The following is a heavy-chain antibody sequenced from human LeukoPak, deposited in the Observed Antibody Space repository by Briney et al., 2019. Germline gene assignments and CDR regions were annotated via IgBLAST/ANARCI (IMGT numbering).Heavy chain of an antibody. V-gene: IGHV4-38-2*01. CDR1: GYSFTSGHY. D-gene: IGHD2/OR15-2a*01. Sequence: SETLSLTCSVSGYSFTSGHYWGWIRQPPGKGLEWIANIYHTGSAHYNPSLKSRVTISVDTSTNQFSLKLSSVTAADTAVYYCARYCTSTTCILRGFDYWGQEPWSPSPQ. J-gene: IGHJ4*01. CDR2: IYHTGSA. CDR3: ARYCTSTTCILRGFDY.